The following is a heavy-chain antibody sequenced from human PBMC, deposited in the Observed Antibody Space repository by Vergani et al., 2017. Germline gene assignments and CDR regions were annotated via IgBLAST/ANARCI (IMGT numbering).Heavy chain of an antibody. V-gene: IGHV3-21*04. D-gene: IGHD3-22*01. CDR2: IKFPPGEI. CDR3: ASQYYYDSSGKRGY. CDR1: GFNFPSFT. J-gene: IGHJ4*02. Sequence: EAYLVQSGGGLVTPGGSLRLSCAASGFNFPSFTMNWVRQAPGRGLEWISSIKFPPGEIFYADSVKGRFTISRDNAKNSLYLQMNSLRAEDTALYYCASQYYYDSSGKRGYWGQGTLVTVSS.